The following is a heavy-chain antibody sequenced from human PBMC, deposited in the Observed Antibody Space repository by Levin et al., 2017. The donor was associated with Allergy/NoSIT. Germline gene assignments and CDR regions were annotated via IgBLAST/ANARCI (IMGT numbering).Heavy chain of an antibody. CDR2: IYAGDAT. CDR1: GFSVSSNY. CDR3: ARGGGSSRYTLSDYYYGLDV. D-gene: IGHD6-13*01. J-gene: IGHJ6*02. Sequence: PGGSLRLSCAASGFSVSSNYMSWVRQAPGKGLEWVSVIYAGDATYYADSVKGRFTISRESPKNTLYLQMNSLRAEDTAVYYCARGGGSSRYTLSDYYYGLDVWGQGTTVTVSS. V-gene: IGHV3-53*01.